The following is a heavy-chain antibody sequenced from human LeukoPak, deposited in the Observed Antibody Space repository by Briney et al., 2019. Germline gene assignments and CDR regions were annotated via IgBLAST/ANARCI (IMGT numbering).Heavy chain of an antibody. CDR2: IIPIFGTA. CDR1: GYTFTGYY. CDR3: ARELDSLLWFGEFYYYGMDV. J-gene: IGHJ6*02. V-gene: IGHV1-69*13. D-gene: IGHD3-10*01. Sequence: GASVKVSCKASGYTFTGYYMHWVRQAPGQGLEWMGGIIPIFGTANYAQKFQGRVTITADESTSTAYMELSSLRSEDTAVYYCARELDSLLWFGEFYYYGMDVWGQGTTVTVSS.